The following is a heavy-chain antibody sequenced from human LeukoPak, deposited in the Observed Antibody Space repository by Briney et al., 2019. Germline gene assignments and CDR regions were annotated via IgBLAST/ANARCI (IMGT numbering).Heavy chain of an antibody. CDR1: GGSISSYY. CDR3: ARADYGDYVIDP. J-gene: IGHJ5*02. Sequence: SETLSLTCTVSGGSISSYYWSWIRQPPGKGLEWIGYITYSGTTNYNASLNSRVTMSMDTSKNQFSLRLSSMTAADTAVYYCARADYGDYVIDPWGQGTLVTVSS. V-gene: IGHV4-59*01. CDR2: ITYSGTT. D-gene: IGHD4-17*01.